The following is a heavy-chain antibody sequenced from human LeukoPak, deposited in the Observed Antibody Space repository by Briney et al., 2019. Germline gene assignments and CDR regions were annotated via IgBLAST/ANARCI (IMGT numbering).Heavy chain of an antibody. CDR2: IYHSGST. Sequence: SETLSLTCTVSGYSISSGYYWGWIRQPPGKGLEWIGSIYHSGSTYYNPSLKSRVTISADTPKNQFSLKLSSVTAADTAVYYCARAPLWSGYYDYWGQGTLVTVSS. V-gene: IGHV4-38-2*02. J-gene: IGHJ4*02. CDR1: GYSISSGYY. D-gene: IGHD3-3*01. CDR3: ARAPLWSGYYDY.